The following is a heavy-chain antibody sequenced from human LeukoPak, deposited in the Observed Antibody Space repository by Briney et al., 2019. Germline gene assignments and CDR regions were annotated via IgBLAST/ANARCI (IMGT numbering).Heavy chain of an antibody. D-gene: IGHD6-13*01. CDR1: GFTFSSYG. V-gene: IGHV3-30*18. CDR2: ISYDGSNK. Sequence: AGGSLRLSCAASGFTFSSYGMHWGRQAAGKGLKWVAVISYDGSNKYYADSVKGRFTISRDNSKNTLYLQMNSLRAEDTAVYYCAKDGGTGRIAATGADYWGQGTLVTVSS. CDR3: AKDGGTGRIAATGADY. J-gene: IGHJ4*02.